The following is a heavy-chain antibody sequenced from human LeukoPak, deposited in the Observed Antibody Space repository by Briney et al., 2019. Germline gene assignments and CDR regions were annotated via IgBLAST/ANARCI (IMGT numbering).Heavy chain of an antibody. CDR2: ISWNSGSI. D-gene: IGHD3-3*01. V-gene: IGHV3-9*01. Sequence: PGRSLRLSCAASGFTFDDYAMHWVRHAPGKGLEWVSGISWNSGSIGYADSVKGRFTISRDNAKNSLYLQMNSLRAKDTALYYCAKDAVHYDFSDGSYMDVWGKGTTVTVSS. CDR1: GFTFDDYA. J-gene: IGHJ6*03. CDR3: AKDAVHYDFSDGSYMDV.